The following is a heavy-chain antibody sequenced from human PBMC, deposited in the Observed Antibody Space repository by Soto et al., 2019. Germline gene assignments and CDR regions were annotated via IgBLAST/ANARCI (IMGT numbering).Heavy chain of an antibody. D-gene: IGHD3-10*01. J-gene: IGHJ5*02. CDR2: IIPIFGTA. CDR3: ARAFMVRGVAGVSGFDP. V-gene: IGHV1-69*13. CDR1: GGTFSSYA. Sequence: ASVKVSCKASGGTFSSYAISWVRQAPGQGLEWMGGIIPIFGTANYARKFQGRVTITEDESTSTAYMELSSLRSEDTAVYYCARAFMVRGVAGVSGFDPWGQGTLVTVSS.